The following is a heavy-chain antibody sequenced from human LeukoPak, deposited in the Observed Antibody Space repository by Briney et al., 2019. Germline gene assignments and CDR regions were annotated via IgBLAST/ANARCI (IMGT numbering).Heavy chain of an antibody. J-gene: IGHJ4*02. CDR2: IWYDGSQK. CDR1: GFTFSSYG. D-gene: IGHD6-6*01. V-gene: IGHV3-33*06. CDR3: AKDRTTAARIFDY. Sequence: PGGSLRLSCAASGFTFSSYGMHWVRQAPGKGLEWVAVIWYDGSQKYYADSVKGRFTISRDNSKNMLYLQMNSLRAEDTAVYYCAKDRTTAARIFDYWGQGTLVTVSS.